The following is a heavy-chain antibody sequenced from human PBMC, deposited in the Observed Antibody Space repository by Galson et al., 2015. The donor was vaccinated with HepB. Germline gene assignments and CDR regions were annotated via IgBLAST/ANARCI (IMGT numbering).Heavy chain of an antibody. Sequence: SLRLSCAASGFSFSRYGMHWVRQAPGKGLGWVANIKEDVSEKYYVDAVKGRLTISRDNDQNSLYLQLNSLRAEDTAVYFCARFAGGGYSTSWYRSGFDYWGQGTLVIVSS. CDR3: ARFAGGGYSTSWYRSGFDY. J-gene: IGHJ4*02. CDR2: IKEDVSEK. CDR1: GFSFSRYG. D-gene: IGHD6-13*01. V-gene: IGHV3-7*01.